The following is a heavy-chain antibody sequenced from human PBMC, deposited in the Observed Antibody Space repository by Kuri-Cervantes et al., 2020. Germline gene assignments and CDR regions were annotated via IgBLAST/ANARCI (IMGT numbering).Heavy chain of an antibody. CDR1: GFTFSDYG. CDR3: AKGHLRHCSSTSCSDAFDI. D-gene: IGHD2-2*01. V-gene: IGHV3-33*06. J-gene: IGHJ3*02. CDR2: IWYDGSNK. Sequence: GESLKISCAASGFTFSDYGMHWVRQAPGKGLEWVAVIWYDGSNKFYADSVKGRFTISRGNSKNTLYLQMNSLRAEDTAVYYCAKGHLRHCSSTSCSDAFDIWGQGTMVTVSS.